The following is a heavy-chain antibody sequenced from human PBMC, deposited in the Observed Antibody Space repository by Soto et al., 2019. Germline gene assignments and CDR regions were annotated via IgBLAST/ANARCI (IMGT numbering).Heavy chain of an antibody. V-gene: IGHV4-31*03. CDR2: IHYSGTT. J-gene: IGHJ6*02. D-gene: IGHD3-16*02. Sequence: SETLSLTCTVSGDSISNSFYNWSWIRQVPXKGPEWIGYIHYSGTTHYNPSLKSRLTISLDTSKNQFSLRLSSVTAADTAVYFCARDRSHYVWAISRTYGMDVWGQGTTVTVSS. CDR3: ARDRSHYVWAISRTYGMDV. CDR1: GDSISNSFYN.